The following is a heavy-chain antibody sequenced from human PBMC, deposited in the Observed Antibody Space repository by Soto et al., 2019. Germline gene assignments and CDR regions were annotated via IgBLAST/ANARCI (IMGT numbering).Heavy chain of an antibody. D-gene: IGHD1-1*01. Sequence: DVQLVESGGCLIQPGESLRLSCAAFGLTISGKKYVAWVRQAPGKGLEWVSALYDVDGSFYADSVKGRFTTSSDSSKTTVYLQMNDLRPDDTAVYYCATWHEREHAYDVWGQGTTVIVSS. J-gene: IGHJ3*01. CDR2: LYDVDGS. CDR1: GLTISGKKY. CDR3: ATWHEREHAYDV. V-gene: IGHV3-53*01.